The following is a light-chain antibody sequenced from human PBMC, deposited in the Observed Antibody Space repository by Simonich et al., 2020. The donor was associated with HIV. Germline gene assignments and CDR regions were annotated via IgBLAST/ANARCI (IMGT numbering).Light chain of an antibody. CDR3: LQDYNYPWT. CDR2: AAS. CDR1: QGIRND. J-gene: IGKJ1*01. V-gene: IGKV1-6*01. Sequence: AIQMTQSPSSLSASVGDRVTITCRASQGIRNDLGWYQQKTGKAPKLLIYAASSLQSGVPSRFSGSGSGTDFTLTISRLQPEDFATYYCLQDYNYPWTFGQGTKVEIK.